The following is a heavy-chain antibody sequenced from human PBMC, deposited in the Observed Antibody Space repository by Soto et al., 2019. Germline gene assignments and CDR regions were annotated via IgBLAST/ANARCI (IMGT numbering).Heavy chain of an antibody. V-gene: IGHV1-69*01. CDR3: ARDSRKYTYGGSFDY. CDR2: IIPVYGTA. CDR1: GDTFSSYA. Sequence: QVQLVQSGAEVKKPGSSVKVSCKASGDTFSSYALSWVRQAPGQGLEWMGGIIPVYGTANYAQKFQDGVTITADESTSTAYMELSSLRSEDTAVYYCARDSRKYTYGGSFDYWGQGTLVTVSS. D-gene: IGHD1-26*01. J-gene: IGHJ4*02.